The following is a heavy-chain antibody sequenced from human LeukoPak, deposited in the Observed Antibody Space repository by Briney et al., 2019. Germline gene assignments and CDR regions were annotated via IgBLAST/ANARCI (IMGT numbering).Heavy chain of an antibody. CDR3: ARAGGTPYFDY. Sequence: GGSLRLSCAASGFTFRNYVTHWVRQAPGKGLEWVAVISYDGSNKYYADSVKGRFTISRDNSKNTLYLQMNSLRAEDTAVYYCARAGGTPYFDYWGQGTLVTVSS. CDR1: GFTFRNYV. D-gene: IGHD1-1*01. CDR2: ISYDGSNK. J-gene: IGHJ4*02. V-gene: IGHV3-30-3*01.